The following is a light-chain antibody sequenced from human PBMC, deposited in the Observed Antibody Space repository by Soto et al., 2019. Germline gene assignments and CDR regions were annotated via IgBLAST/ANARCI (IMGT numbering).Light chain of an antibody. CDR3: QQYGSSPYT. CDR1: QSVSSSY. CDR2: DAS. V-gene: IGKV3D-20*01. Sequence: EIVLTQSPATLSLSPGERATLSCVASQSVSSSYLAWYQQKPGLAPSLLIYDASSRATGIPDRFSGSGSGTDFTLTISRLEPEDFAVYYCQQYGSSPYTFGQGIKLEIK. J-gene: IGKJ2*01.